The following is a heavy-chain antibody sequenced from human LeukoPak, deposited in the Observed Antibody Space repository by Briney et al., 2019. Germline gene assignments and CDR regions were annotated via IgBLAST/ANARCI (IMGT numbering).Heavy chain of an antibody. J-gene: IGHJ4*02. CDR2: ISGSGGST. D-gene: IGHD3-22*01. V-gene: IGHV3-23*01. CDR3: AKASTYYYDSSGYGDY. Sequence: GGSLRLSCAASGFTFSSYAMSWVRQAPGKGLEWVSAISGSGGSTYYADSVKGRFTISRDNSKNALYPQMNSLRAEDTAVYYCAKASTYYYDSSGYGDYWGQGTLVTVSS. CDR1: GFTFSSYA.